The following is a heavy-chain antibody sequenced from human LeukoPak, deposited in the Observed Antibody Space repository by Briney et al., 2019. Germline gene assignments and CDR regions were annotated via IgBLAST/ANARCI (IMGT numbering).Heavy chain of an antibody. CDR1: GGSISSGSYY. J-gene: IGHJ6*04. CDR3: AREWVV. D-gene: IGHD1-26*01. Sequence: SQTLSLTCSVSGGSISSGSYYWSWIRQPAGKGLEWIGRIYTSGSTNYNPSLKSRVTISVDTSKNQFSLKLSSVTAADTAVCYCAREWVVWGKGTTVTVSS. CDR2: IYTSGST. V-gene: IGHV4-61*02.